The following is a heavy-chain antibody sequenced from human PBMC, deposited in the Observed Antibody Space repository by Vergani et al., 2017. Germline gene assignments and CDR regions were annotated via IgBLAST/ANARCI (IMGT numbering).Heavy chain of an antibody. J-gene: IGHJ6*03. CDR3: ARDRRDYRNCYYYYYMDV. D-gene: IGHD4-11*01. V-gene: IGHV4-4*07. Sequence: QVQLQESGPGLVKPSETLSLTCTVSGGSISSYYWSWIRQPAGKGLEWIGRIYTSGSTNYNPSLKSRVTMSVDTSKNQFSLKLSSVTAADTAVYYCARDRRDYRNCYYYYYMDVWGKGTTVTVSS. CDR1: GGSISSYY. CDR2: IYTSGST.